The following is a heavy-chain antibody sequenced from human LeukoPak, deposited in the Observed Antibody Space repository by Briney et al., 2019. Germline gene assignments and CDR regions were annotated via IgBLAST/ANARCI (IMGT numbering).Heavy chain of an antibody. J-gene: IGHJ4*02. Sequence: QTGGPLRLSCAASGFTFSSYAMHWVRQAPGKGLEWVAVISYDGSNKYYADSVKGRFTISRDNSKNTLYLQMNSLRAEDTAVYYCARGRITMISSYWGQGTLVTVSS. CDR2: ISYDGSNK. V-gene: IGHV3-30-3*01. D-gene: IGHD3-22*01. CDR3: ARGRITMISSY. CDR1: GFTFSSYA.